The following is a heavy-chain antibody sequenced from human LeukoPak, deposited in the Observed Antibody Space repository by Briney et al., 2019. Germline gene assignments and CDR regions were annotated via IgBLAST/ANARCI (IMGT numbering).Heavy chain of an antibody. V-gene: IGHV3-33*01. CDR3: ARDRNSYFDY. D-gene: IGHD1-1*01. CDR2: IWYDGSNK. J-gene: IGHJ4*02. CDR1: GFTFTSYG. Sequence: GGSLRLYCAASGFTFTSYGMHWVRQAPGKGLEWVAVIWYDGSNKYSADSVKGRLTISRDDSKNTVYLQMNSLRAEDTAVYYCARDRNSYFDYWGQGTLVTVSS.